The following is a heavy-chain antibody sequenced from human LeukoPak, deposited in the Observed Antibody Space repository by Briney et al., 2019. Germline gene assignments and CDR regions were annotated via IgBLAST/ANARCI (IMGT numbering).Heavy chain of an antibody. CDR3: ARFAVHRRITVPGQFGLDY. CDR2: INPSGGST. Sequence: GASVKVSCKASGYIFTSYNIYWVRQAPGQGLEWMGIINPSGGSTNYAQKFQGRVTMTRDTSTRTVYMELSSLRSEDTAVYYCARFAVHRRITVPGQFGLDYWGQETLVSVSS. D-gene: IGHD6-19*01. CDR1: GYIFTSYN. V-gene: IGHV1-46*01. J-gene: IGHJ4*02.